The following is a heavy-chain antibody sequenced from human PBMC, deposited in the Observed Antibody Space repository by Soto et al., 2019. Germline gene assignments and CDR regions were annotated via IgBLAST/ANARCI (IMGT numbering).Heavy chain of an antibody. CDR1: GGSXXXXXXX. CDR2: IYHSGST. Sequence: QLQLQESGSGLVKPSQTLSLTCAVSGGSXXXXXXXXXXXRQPXGKGLEWIGYIYHSGSTYYNPSLXXXXXXXXXXXXXXXXXXXXXXXXXXXXXXXXXXXXXXIFDYWGQGTLVTVSS. J-gene: IGHJ4*02. V-gene: IGHV4-30-2*01. CDR3: XXXXXXIFDY.